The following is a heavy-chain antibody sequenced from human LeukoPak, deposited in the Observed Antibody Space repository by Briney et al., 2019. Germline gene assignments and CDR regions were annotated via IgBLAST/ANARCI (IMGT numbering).Heavy chain of an antibody. CDR1: GFTFSSYW. Sequence: GGSLRLPCAASGFTFSSYWMHWVRQAPGKGLVWVSRINSDGSSTTYADSVKGRVTISRDNAKNTLYLQMNSLRAEDTAVYYCARVTYYYDSSGYYQFDYWGQGTLVTVSS. V-gene: IGHV3-74*01. CDR3: ARVTYYYDSSGYYQFDY. J-gene: IGHJ4*02. CDR2: INSDGSST. D-gene: IGHD3-22*01.